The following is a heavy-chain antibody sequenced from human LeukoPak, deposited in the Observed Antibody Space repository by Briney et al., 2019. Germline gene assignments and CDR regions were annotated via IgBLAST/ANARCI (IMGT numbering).Heavy chain of an antibody. Sequence: GGSLRLSCAASGFTFSSYSMNWVRQAPGKGLEWVSSISSSSSYIYYADSVKGRFTISRDNAKNSLYLQMNSLRAEDTAVYYCAREDCSSTSCLNDYWGQGTLVTVSS. CDR1: GFTFSSYS. CDR3: AREDCSSTSCLNDY. J-gene: IGHJ4*02. CDR2: ISSSSSYI. D-gene: IGHD2-2*01. V-gene: IGHV3-21*01.